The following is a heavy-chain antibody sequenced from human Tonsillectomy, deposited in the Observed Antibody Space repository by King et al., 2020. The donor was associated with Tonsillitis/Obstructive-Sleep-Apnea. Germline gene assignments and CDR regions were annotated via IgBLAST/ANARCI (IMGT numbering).Heavy chain of an antibody. D-gene: IGHD4-11*01. J-gene: IGHJ6*03. Sequence: VQLVESGAEVKKPGESLKISCKGSGYSFTSYWIGWVRQMPGKGLEWMGIIYPGDPDTRYSPSFQGQVTISSDKSISTAYLQWSSLKASDTAMYYCARGGPTVTPVGFYYMDVWGKGTTVTVSS. CDR1: GYSFTSYW. V-gene: IGHV5-51*01. CDR2: IYPGDPDT. CDR3: ARGGPTVTPVGFYYMDV.